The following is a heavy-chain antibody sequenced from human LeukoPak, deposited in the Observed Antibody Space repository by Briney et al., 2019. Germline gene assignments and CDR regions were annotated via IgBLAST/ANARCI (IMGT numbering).Heavy chain of an antibody. D-gene: IGHD3-10*01. CDR2: ISSDSNSI. Sequence: GGSLRLSCVASGLNFNSHTMKWVRQAPGKGLEWVSSISSDSNSIYHADSVKGRFTISRDNAKNSLYLQMNSLRAEDTAVYYCARMEKFCYGAGSFSPPLMDVWGQGTTVIISS. CDR3: ARMEKFCYGAGSFSPPLMDV. CDR1: GLNFNSHT. V-gene: IGHV3-21*01. J-gene: IGHJ6*02.